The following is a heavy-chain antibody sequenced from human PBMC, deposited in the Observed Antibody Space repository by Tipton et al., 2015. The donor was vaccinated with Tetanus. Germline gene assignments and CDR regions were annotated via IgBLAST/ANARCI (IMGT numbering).Heavy chain of an antibody. CDR1: GGSISDKKYY. CDR2: IYFEGST. J-gene: IGHJ4*02. D-gene: IGHD6-19*01. Sequence: SGGSISDKKYYWGWIRQPPGKGLEWMASIYFEGSTYYSPSLKSRLTIDVDTSHNLFSLRLTSVTAADTAVYYCARPIKQWLVPVDSWGQGTLVTVSS. CDR3: ARPIKQWLVPVDS. V-gene: IGHV4-39*02.